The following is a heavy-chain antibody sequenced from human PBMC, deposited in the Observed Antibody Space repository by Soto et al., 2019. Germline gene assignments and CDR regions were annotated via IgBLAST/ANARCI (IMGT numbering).Heavy chain of an antibody. CDR3: TTDRSYYDILDAFDI. J-gene: IGHJ3*02. CDR2: IKSKTDGGTT. CDR1: GFTFSNAW. V-gene: IGHV3-15*01. Sequence: GWSLRLSCAASGFTFSNAWMSWVRQAPGKGLEWVGRIKSKTDGGTTDYAAPVKGRFTISRDDSKNTLYLQMNSLKTEDTAVYYCTTDRSYYDILDAFDIWGQGTMVTVSS. D-gene: IGHD3-9*01.